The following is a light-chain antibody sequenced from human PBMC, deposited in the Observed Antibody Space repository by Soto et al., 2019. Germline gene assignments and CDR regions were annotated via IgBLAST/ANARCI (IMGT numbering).Light chain of an antibody. J-gene: IGKJ1*01. CDR2: DAS. CDR3: QQSGNWPAT. Sequence: EIVLTQSPATLSLSPGERATLSCRASQSVGSYFAWYQQKPGQAPRLLIYDASNRATGIPARFSGSGSGTDFTLTISCPKTADFAVYYFQQSGNWPATFGQGTRVYIK. CDR1: QSVGSY. V-gene: IGKV3-11*01.